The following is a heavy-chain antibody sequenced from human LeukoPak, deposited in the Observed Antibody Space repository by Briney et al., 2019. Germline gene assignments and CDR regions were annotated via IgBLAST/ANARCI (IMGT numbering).Heavy chain of an antibody. D-gene: IGHD1-1*01. Sequence: SETLSLTCTVSGGSISSSSYYWGWIRQPPGKGLEWIGYIYYSGSTNYNPSLKSRVTISVDTSKNQFSLKLSSVTAADTAVYYCASGTDPAAVGYWGQGTLVTVSS. CDR3: ASGTDPAAVGY. J-gene: IGHJ4*02. CDR2: IYYSGST. V-gene: IGHV4-61*05. CDR1: GGSISSSSYY.